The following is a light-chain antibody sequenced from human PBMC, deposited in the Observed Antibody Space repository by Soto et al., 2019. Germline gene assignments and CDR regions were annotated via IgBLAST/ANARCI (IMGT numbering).Light chain of an antibody. Sequence: DIVMTQSPDSLAVSLGETATITCRSSQSLLYSPNKNYLGWYQQKPGQPPTLLIYWASIRESGVPDRFSGSGSGTDFTLTINSVQAEDVAVYYCFQYAGPPWTFGQGTKVQI. CDR1: QSLLYSPNKNY. V-gene: IGKV4-1*01. CDR2: WAS. J-gene: IGKJ1*01. CDR3: FQYAGPPWT.